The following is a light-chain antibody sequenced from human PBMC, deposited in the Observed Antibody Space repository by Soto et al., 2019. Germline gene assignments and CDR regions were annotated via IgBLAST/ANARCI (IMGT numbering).Light chain of an antibody. J-gene: IGKJ5*01. Sequence: EIVLTQSPATLSLSPGERATLSCRSSQSVNKYLAWYRQKPGQPPRLLIYDASYRATGIPDRFSGSGSGTDFTLTIISLEPEDFAVYYCQQRSDWPPITFGQGTRLEIK. CDR1: QSVNKY. V-gene: IGKV3-11*01. CDR2: DAS. CDR3: QQRSDWPPIT.